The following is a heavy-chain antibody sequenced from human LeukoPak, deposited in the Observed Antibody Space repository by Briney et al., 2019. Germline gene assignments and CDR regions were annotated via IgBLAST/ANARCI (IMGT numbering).Heavy chain of an antibody. J-gene: IGHJ4*02. CDR1: GYTFTSYD. CDR3: ARGGGYDPHY. Sequence: ASVKVSCKASGYTFTSYDINCVRQATGQGLEWMGWMNPNRGNTGYAQKFQGRVTMTRNTSISTAYMELSSLRSEDTAVYSCARGGGYDPHYWGQGTLVTVSS. V-gene: IGHV1-8*01. CDR2: MNPNRGNT. D-gene: IGHD5-12*01.